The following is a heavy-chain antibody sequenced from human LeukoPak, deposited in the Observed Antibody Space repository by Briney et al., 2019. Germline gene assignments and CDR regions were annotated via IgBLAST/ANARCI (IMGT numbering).Heavy chain of an antibody. Sequence: GGSLRLSCAASGFTFSSYWMSWVRQAPGKGLEWVANIKQDGSEKYYVDSVKGRFTISRDNAKNSLYLQMNSLRAEDTAVYYCAKDQYRDYFRGADYWGQGTLVTVSS. V-gene: IGHV3-7*03. CDR1: GFTFSSYW. J-gene: IGHJ4*02. CDR2: IKQDGSEK. D-gene: IGHD2/OR15-2a*01. CDR3: AKDQYRDYFRGADY.